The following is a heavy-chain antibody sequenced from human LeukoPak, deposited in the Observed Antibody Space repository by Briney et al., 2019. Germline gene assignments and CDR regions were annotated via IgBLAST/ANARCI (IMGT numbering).Heavy chain of an antibody. V-gene: IGHV1-69*13. Sequence: SVKVSCKASGGTFSSYAISWVRQAPGQGLEWMGGIIPIFGTANYAQKFQGRVTITADESTSTAYMELSSLRSEDTAVYYCASNLRQYQLLYFDYWGQGTLVTVSS. CDR1: GGTFSSYA. CDR2: IIPIFGTA. CDR3: ASNLRQYQLLYFDY. D-gene: IGHD2-2*01. J-gene: IGHJ4*02.